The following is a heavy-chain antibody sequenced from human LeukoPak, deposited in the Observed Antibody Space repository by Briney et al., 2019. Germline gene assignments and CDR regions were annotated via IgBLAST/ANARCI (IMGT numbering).Heavy chain of an antibody. CDR3: ARGGGYDSLDP. V-gene: IGHV1-18*04. D-gene: IGHD5-12*01. CDR1: GYTFTNYG. Sequence: ASVKVSCKASGYTFTNYGITWVRRAPGQGLEWMGWISANSDNTEYAQKFQGRVTMTTDTFTTTAYMELRSLRSDDTAVYYCARGGGYDSLDPRGQGTLVTVSS. CDR2: ISANSDNT. J-gene: IGHJ5*02.